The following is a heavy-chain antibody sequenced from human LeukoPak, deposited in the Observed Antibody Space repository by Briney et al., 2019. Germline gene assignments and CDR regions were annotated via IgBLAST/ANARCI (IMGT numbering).Heavy chain of an antibody. CDR1: GFTFSSYW. Sequence: GGSLRLSCAASGFTFSSYWMSWVRQAPGKGLEWVANIKQDGSEKYYVDSVKGRFTISRDNAKNSLYLQMNSLRAEDTAVYYCARANDYGGAYFDYWGQGTLVTVSS. D-gene: IGHD5-12*01. CDR3: ARANDYGGAYFDY. V-gene: IGHV3-7*01. J-gene: IGHJ4*02. CDR2: IKQDGSEK.